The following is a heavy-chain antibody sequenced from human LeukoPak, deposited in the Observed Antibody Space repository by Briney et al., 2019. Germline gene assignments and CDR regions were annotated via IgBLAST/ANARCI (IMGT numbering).Heavy chain of an antibody. CDR1: GFTFSSNA. V-gene: IGHV3-23*01. Sequence: GGSLRLSCAASGFTFSSNAMTWVRRAPGKGLECVSAITGSDGTTYYADSVKGRFTISRDNAKNSLYLQMNSLRAEDTALYYCAKAVRYFDWNDAFDIWGQGTMVTVSS. J-gene: IGHJ3*02. CDR2: ITGSDGTT. D-gene: IGHD3-9*01. CDR3: AKAVRYFDWNDAFDI.